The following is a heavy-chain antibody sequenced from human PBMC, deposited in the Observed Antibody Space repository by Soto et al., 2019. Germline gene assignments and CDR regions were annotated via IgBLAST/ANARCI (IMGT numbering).Heavy chain of an antibody. CDR2: INSLSTSK. Sequence: EVQLVESGGGLVKPGGSLRLSCAASGFFFSSYTMNWVRQAPGKGLEWISSINSLSTSKYYEDSLKGRCTISRDNAKNSLFLQIDSLRAEDTAIYYCARVLSGYARTSQRGSDVWGQGTTVTVSS. J-gene: IGHJ6*02. CDR3: ARVLSGYARTSQRGSDV. D-gene: IGHD3-22*01. V-gene: IGHV3-21*01. CDR1: GFFFSSYT.